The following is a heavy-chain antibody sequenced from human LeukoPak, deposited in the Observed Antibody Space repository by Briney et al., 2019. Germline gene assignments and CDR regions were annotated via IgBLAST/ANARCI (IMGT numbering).Heavy chain of an antibody. CDR3: ARGGLTITMFGVPIIRNFDY. CDR1: GFTFSSFA. V-gene: IGHV3-30-3*01. Sequence: PGRSLRLSCAASGFTFSSFAMHWVRQAPGKGLEWVAVISYDGSNKYYADSVKGRFTISRDNSKNTLYLQVNSLRAEDTAMYYCARGGLTITMFGVPIIRNFDYWGQGTLVTVSS. J-gene: IGHJ4*02. D-gene: IGHD3-3*01. CDR2: ISYDGSNK.